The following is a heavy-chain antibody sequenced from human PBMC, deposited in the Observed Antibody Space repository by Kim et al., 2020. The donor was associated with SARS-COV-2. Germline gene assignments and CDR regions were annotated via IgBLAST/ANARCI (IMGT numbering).Heavy chain of an antibody. CDR3: ARGKGYYYGSVPFDY. V-gene: IGHV4-59*01. CDR1: GGSISSYY. CDR2: IYYSGST. D-gene: IGHD3-10*01. J-gene: IGHJ4*02. Sequence: SETLSLTCTVSGGSISSYYWSWIRQPPGKGLEWIGYIYYSGSTNYNPSLKSRVTISVDTSKNQFSLKLSSVTAADTAVYYCARGKGYYYGSVPFDYWGQGTLVTVSS.